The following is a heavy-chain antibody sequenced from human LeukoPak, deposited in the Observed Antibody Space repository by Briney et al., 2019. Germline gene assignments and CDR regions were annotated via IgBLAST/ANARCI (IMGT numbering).Heavy chain of an antibody. CDR2: IYYSGST. CDR1: GGSISSYY. D-gene: IGHD2-15*01. CDR3: ASGRYCSGGSCYGIPNY. V-gene: IGHV4-59*08. J-gene: IGHJ4*02. Sequence: PSETLSLTCTVSGGSISSYYWSWIRQPPGKGLEWIGYIYYSGSTNYNPSLKSRVTISVDTSKNQFSLKLSSVTAADTAVYYCASGRYCSGGSCYGIPNYWGQATLVTVSS.